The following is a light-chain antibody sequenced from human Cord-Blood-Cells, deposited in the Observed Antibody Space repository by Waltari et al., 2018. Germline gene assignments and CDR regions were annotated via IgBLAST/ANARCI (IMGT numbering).Light chain of an antibody. CDR1: ALPKQY. Sequence: SYELTQPPSVSVSPGQTARITCSGDALPKQYAYWYQQKPGQAPVLVISKDSERPSGIRERFAGSSSGTTVTLTISGVQAEDEADYYCQSADSSGTYVVFGGGTKLTVL. V-gene: IGLV3-25*03. J-gene: IGLJ2*01. CDR2: KDS. CDR3: QSADSSGTYVV.